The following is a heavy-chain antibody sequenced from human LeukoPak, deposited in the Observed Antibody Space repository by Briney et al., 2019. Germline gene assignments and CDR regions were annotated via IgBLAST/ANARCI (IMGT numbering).Heavy chain of an antibody. CDR2: IYYSGST. V-gene: IGHV4-59*12. D-gene: IGHD2-2*01. Sequence: SETLSLTCTVSGGSISSYYWSWIRQPPGKGLEWIGYIYYSGSTNYNPSLKSRVTISVDTSKNQFSLKLSSVTAADTAVYYCARGRKGYCSSTSCYAMSTRYERYNWFDPWGQGTLVTVSS. J-gene: IGHJ5*02. CDR3: ARGRKGYCSSTSCYAMSTRYERYNWFDP. CDR1: GGSISSYY.